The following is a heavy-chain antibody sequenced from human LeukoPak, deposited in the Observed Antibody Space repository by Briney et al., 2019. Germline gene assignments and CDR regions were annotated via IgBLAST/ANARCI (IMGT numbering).Heavy chain of an antibody. Sequence: ASVKVSCKASGYTFTSYDINWVRQATGQGLEWMGWMNPNSGNTGYAQKFQGRVTITRNTSISTAYMELSGLRSEDTAVYYCARSYCSSTSCFLGNWFDPWGQGTLVTVSS. D-gene: IGHD2-2*01. CDR3: ARSYCSSTSCFLGNWFDP. J-gene: IGHJ5*02. V-gene: IGHV1-8*03. CDR1: GYTFTSYD. CDR2: MNPNSGNT.